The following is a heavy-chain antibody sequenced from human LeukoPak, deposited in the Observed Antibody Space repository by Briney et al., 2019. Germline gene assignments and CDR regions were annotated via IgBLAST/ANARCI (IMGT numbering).Heavy chain of an antibody. D-gene: IGHD3-10*01. Sequence: SETLSLTCTVSGGSISSSSYYWGWIRHPPGKGLEWFGSIYYSGSTYYNPSLKSRVTISVDTSKNQFSLELSSVTAADTAVYYCARRGKSMGFDYWGQGTLVTVSS. J-gene: IGHJ4*02. CDR3: ARRGKSMGFDY. V-gene: IGHV4-39*01. CDR2: IYYSGST. CDR1: GGSISSSSYY.